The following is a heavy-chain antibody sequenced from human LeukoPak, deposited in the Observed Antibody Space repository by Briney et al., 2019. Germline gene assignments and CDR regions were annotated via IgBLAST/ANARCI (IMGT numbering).Heavy chain of an antibody. V-gene: IGHV4-34*01. J-gene: IGHJ6*02. Sequence: SETLSLTCAVYGGSFSGYYWSWIRQPPGKGLEWIGEINHSGSTNYNPSLKSRVTISVDTSKNQFSLKLSSVTVADTAVYYCARWGYSSGWHGGGYYYYYGMDVWGQGTTVTVSS. CDR3: ARWGYSSGWHGGGYYYYYGMDV. D-gene: IGHD6-19*01. CDR2: INHSGST. CDR1: GGSFSGYY.